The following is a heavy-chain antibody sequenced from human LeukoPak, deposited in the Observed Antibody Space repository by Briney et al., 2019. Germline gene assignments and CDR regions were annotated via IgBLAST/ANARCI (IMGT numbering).Heavy chain of an antibody. CDR3: AELGITMIGGV. CDR2: MSTSDSPI. D-gene: IGHD3-10*02. V-gene: IGHV3-11*04. CDR1: GFTFSDYY. Sequence: GGSLRLSCAASGFTFSDYYMSWIRQAPGKGLEWVSYMSTSDSPIYYTDSVKGRFTISRDYAKKSLYLQMNSLRAEDTAVYYCAELGITMIGGVWGKGTTVTISS. J-gene: IGHJ6*04.